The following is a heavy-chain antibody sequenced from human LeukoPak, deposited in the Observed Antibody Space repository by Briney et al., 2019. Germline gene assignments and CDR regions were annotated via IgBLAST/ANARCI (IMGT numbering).Heavy chain of an antibody. V-gene: IGHV4-31*03. CDR3: ARDKNFFSNWFDP. J-gene: IGHJ5*02. Sequence: PSQTLSLTCTVSGGSTSSGGYYWSWVRQHPGKGLEWIGYIYYSGSTYYNPSLKSRVTISVDTSKNQFSLKLSSVTAADTAVYYCARDKNFFSNWFDPWGQGTLVTVSS. CDR1: GGSTSSGGYY. D-gene: IGHD3-3*01. CDR2: IYYSGST.